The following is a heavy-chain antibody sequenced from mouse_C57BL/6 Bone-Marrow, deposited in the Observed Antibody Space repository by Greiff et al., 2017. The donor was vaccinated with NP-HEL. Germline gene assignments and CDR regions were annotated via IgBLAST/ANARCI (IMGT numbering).Heavy chain of an antibody. CDR3: ARVVTTVVDYYAMDY. V-gene: IGHV1-81*01. CDR1: GYTFTSYG. D-gene: IGHD1-1*01. Sequence: VKLVESGAELARPGASVKLSCKASGYTFTSYGISWVKQRTGQGLEWIGEIYPRSGNTYYNEKFKGKATLTADKSSSTAYMELRSLTSEDSAVYFCARVVTTVVDYYAMDYWGQGTSVTVSS. J-gene: IGHJ4*01. CDR2: IYPRSGNT.